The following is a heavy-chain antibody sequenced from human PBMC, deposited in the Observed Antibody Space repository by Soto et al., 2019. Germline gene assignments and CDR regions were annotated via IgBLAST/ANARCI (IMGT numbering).Heavy chain of an antibody. Sequence: EASVKVSCKASGGTFSSYAISWVRQAPGQGLEWMGGIIPIFGTANYAQKFQGRVTITADESTSTAYMELSSLRSEDTAVYYCARDSREYYDSSGYSMPLSFDYWGQGTLVTVSS. CDR2: IIPIFGTA. V-gene: IGHV1-69*13. CDR3: ARDSREYYDSSGYSMPLSFDY. CDR1: GGTFSSYA. D-gene: IGHD3-22*01. J-gene: IGHJ4*02.